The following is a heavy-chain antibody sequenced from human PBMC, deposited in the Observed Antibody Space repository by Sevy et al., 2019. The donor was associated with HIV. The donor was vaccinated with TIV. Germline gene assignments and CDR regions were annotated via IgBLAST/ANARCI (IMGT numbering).Heavy chain of an antibody. Sequence: ASVKVSCKVSGYTLTELYMHWVRHAPGKGLEWMGGFDREDGETIYAQKFQGRVTMTEDTSTDTAYMELSSLRSEDTAVQYYATRGYCSGGSCFLHYYYYGMDVWGQGTTVTVSS. CDR2: FDREDGET. D-gene: IGHD2-15*01. J-gene: IGHJ6*02. CDR3: ATRGYCSGGSCFLHYYYYGMDV. CDR1: GYTLTELY. V-gene: IGHV1-24*01.